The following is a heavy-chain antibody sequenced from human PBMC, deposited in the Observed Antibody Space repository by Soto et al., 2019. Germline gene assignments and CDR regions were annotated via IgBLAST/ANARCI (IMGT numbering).Heavy chain of an antibody. CDR3: DKDECSGGSCYAFDF. CDR2: ISYDGSKK. J-gene: IGHJ4*02. CDR1: GFTFSSYG. D-gene: IGHD2-15*01. Sequence: QVQLVESGGGVVQPGRSLRLSCAASGFTFSSYGMHWVRQAPGKGLEWVAVISYDGSKKYYADSVKGRFTISRDNYKNTLYLQMNELRAEDAAVYDCDKDECSGGSCYAFDFWGQGNLVTVSS. V-gene: IGHV3-30*18.